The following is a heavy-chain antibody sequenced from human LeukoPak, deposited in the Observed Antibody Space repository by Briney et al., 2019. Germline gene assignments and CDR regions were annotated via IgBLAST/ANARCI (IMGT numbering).Heavy chain of an antibody. CDR3: ARARYSSGWGATYYFDY. CDR1: GFTFSSYD. V-gene: IGHV3-13*01. Sequence: GGSLRLSCAASGFTFSSYDMPWVRQATGKGLEWVSAIGTAGDTYYPGSVKGRFTISRENAKNSLYLQMNSLRAGDTAVYYCARARYSSGWGATYYFDYWGQGTLVTVSS. CDR2: IGTAGDT. J-gene: IGHJ4*02. D-gene: IGHD6-19*01.